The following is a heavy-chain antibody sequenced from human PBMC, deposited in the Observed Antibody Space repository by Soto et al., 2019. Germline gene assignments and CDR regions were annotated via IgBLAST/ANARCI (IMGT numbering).Heavy chain of an antibody. V-gene: IGHV3-23*01. D-gene: IGHD3-3*01. CDR3: AKDSWAIFGVPAGEYYAMDV. Sequence: GGSLRLSCVASGFTFENYAMSWVRQAPGKGLEWVSAISGSGGTTYYSDSVKGRFTISRDNSKNTVYLQMNDLRVEDAAEYFCAKDSWAIFGVPAGEYYAMDVWGQGTPVTVSS. CDR1: GFTFENYA. CDR2: ISGSGGTT. J-gene: IGHJ6*02.